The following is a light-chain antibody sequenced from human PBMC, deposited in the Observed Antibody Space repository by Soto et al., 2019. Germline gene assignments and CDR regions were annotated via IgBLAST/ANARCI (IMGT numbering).Light chain of an antibody. Sequence: QSVPTQPPSASGSPGQSVAISCTGTSSDAGGYNYVSWYQQHPGKAPKLMIYEVSNRPSGVSNRFSGSKSGNTASLTISGLQAEDEADYYCSSYTSSSTLYVFGTGTKVTVL. V-gene: IGLV2-14*01. J-gene: IGLJ1*01. CDR2: EVS. CDR3: SSYTSSSTLYV. CDR1: SSDAGGYNY.